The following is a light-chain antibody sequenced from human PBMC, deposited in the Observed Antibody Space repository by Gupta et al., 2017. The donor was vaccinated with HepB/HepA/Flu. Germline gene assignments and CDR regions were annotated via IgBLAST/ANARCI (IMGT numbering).Light chain of an antibody. CDR3: QHFNT. Sequence: DILMTQSPSTVSASVGDRGTITCRASQSISRWLDWYQQKPGKGPKLLIYKTSRLESGVTSRVSGSGSETEFTRHRRSMESDDCDTYDCQHFNTFGQGTKMDIK. V-gene: IGKV1-5*03. CDR2: KTS. CDR1: QSISRW. J-gene: IGKJ2*01.